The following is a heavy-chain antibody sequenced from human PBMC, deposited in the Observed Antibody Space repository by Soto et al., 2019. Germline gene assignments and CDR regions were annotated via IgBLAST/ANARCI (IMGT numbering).Heavy chain of an antibody. CDR2: IYYSGST. V-gene: IGHV4-31*03. D-gene: IGHD4-17*01. J-gene: IGHJ5*02. CDR3: ARESKYGDYNWFGP. CDR1: GGSISSGGYY. Sequence: QVQLQESGPGLVKPSQTLSLTCTVSGGSISSGGYYWSWIRQHPGKGLEWIGYIYYSGSTYYNPSLKSRVTIAVDTSKNQFSLKLSSVTAADTAVYYCARESKYGDYNWFGPWGQGTLVTVSS.